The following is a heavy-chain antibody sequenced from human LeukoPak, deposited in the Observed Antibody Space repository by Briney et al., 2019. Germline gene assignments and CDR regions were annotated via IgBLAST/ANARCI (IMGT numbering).Heavy chain of an antibody. Sequence: ASVKVSCKASGYTFTSYGISWVRQAPGQGLEWMGWISAYNGNTNYAQKLQGRVTMTTDTSTSTAYMELRSLRSDDTAVYYCARDWSDRSSTEYYYMDVWGKGTTVTVSS. J-gene: IGHJ6*03. CDR2: ISAYNGNT. D-gene: IGHD6-13*01. V-gene: IGHV1-18*01. CDR1: GYTFTSYG. CDR3: ARDWSDRSSTEYYYMDV.